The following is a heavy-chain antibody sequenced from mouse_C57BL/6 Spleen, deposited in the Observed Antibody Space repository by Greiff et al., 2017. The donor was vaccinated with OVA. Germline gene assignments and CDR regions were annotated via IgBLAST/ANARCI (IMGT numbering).Heavy chain of an antibody. Sequence: QVQLQQPGAELVKPGASVKLSCKASGYTFTSYWMHWVKQRPGQGLEWIGMIHPNSGSTNYNEKFKSKATLTVDKSSSTAYMQLSSLPSEDSAVYYCARGGAYDYGSSLWYCDVWGTGTTVTVSS. D-gene: IGHD1-1*01. V-gene: IGHV1-64*01. CDR2: IHPNSGST. J-gene: IGHJ1*03. CDR3: ARGGAYDYGSSLWYCDV. CDR1: GYTFTSYW.